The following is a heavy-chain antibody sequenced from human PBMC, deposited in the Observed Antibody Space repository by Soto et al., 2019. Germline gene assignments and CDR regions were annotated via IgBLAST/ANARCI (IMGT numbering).Heavy chain of an antibody. J-gene: IGHJ4*02. CDR3: ARIQGRSIAAAGPDY. V-gene: IGHV4-4*02. CDR2: IYHSGST. Sequence: SETLSLTCAVSGGSISSSNWWSWVRQPPGKGLEWIGEIYHSGSTNYNPSLKSRVTISVDKSKNQFSLKLSSVTAADTAVYYCARIQGRSIAAAGPDYWGQGXLVTVYS. CDR1: GGSISSSNW. D-gene: IGHD6-13*01.